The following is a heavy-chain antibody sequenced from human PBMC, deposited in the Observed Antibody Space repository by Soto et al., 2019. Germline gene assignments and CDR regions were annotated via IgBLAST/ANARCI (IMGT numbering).Heavy chain of an antibody. J-gene: IGHJ5*02. CDR1: GGAISGYY. D-gene: IGHD3-3*01. CDR3: ARGQRFSDWFDP. Sequence: PSETLSLTCTVTGGAISGYYWTWMRQSAGGGLEWIGRIYSSGSTNYNPSLKSRVTISLDTSTNHFSLRLSSVTAADTAVYYCARGQRFSDWFDPWGQGTLVTVSS. CDR2: IYSSGST. V-gene: IGHV4-4*07.